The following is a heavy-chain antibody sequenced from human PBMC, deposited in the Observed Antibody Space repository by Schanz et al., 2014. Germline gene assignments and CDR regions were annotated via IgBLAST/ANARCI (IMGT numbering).Heavy chain of an antibody. V-gene: IGHV1-18*01. CDR2: ISVYNHNK. Sequence: QIQLVQSGPEVKKPGATVKVSCKASGYIFINSGISWVRQAPGQGLEWMGWISVYNHNKEYDQKFQGRVTMTTDTSTSTAYMALTDLRSDNTAVYYCARSAGREFWSGYYTRFDYWGQGTLVTVSS. CDR3: ARSAGREFWSGYYTRFDY. CDR1: GYIFINSG. J-gene: IGHJ4*02. D-gene: IGHD3-3*01.